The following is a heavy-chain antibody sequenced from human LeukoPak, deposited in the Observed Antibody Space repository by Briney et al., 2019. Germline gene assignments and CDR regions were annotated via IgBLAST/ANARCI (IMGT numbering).Heavy chain of an antibody. V-gene: IGHV4-59*12. CDR3: ARDCDSGGYQYGLIYSDF. Sequence: SETLSLTCTVSGGSISSYYWSWIRQPPGKGLEWIGYIYYSGSTNYNPSLKSRVTISVDTSKNQFSPKLSSVTDADTAVYYCARDCDSGGYQYGLIYSDFWGQGTLVTVSS. J-gene: IGHJ4*02. CDR2: IYYSGST. CDR1: GGSISSYY. D-gene: IGHD3-22*01.